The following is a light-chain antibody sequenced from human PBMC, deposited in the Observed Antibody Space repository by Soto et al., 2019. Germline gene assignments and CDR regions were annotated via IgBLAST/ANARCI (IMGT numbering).Light chain of an antibody. CDR1: QSIGIW. J-gene: IGKJ1*01. CDR3: QQYNDYSWT. V-gene: IGKV1-5*03. CDR2: KAS. Sequence: IQMTQSPSTLSASVGDRVAITCRASQSIGIWLAWYQKKPGKAPRFLIYKASTLQTGVPSRFSGSGYGTEFTLTISSLQPDDFATYYCQQYNDYSWTFGQGTKVEIK.